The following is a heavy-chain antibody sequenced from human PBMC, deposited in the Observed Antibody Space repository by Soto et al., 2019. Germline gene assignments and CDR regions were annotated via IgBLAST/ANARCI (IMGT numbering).Heavy chain of an antibody. CDR1: GYTFTGYY. CDR3: ARSGGRDIAAAGIDY. D-gene: IGHD6-13*01. Sequence: ASVKVSCKASGYTFTGYYMHWVRQAPGQGLEWMGWINPNSGGTNYAQKFQGWVTMTRDTSISTAYMELSRLRSDDTAVYYCARSGGRDIAAAGIDYWGQRTLVTVSS. J-gene: IGHJ4*02. V-gene: IGHV1-2*04. CDR2: INPNSGGT.